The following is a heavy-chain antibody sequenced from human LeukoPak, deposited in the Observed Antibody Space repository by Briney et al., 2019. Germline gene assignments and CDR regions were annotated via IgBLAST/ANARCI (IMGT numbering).Heavy chain of an antibody. J-gene: IGHJ5*02. D-gene: IGHD3-22*01. CDR3: ARAGNYYDSTFDP. V-gene: IGHV1-69*05. CDR1: GGTFSSYA. Sequence: SVKVSCKASGGTFSSYAISWVRQAPGQGLEWMGGIIPIFGTANYAQKFQGRVTITTDESTSTAYMELSSLRSEDTAVYYCARAGNYYDSTFDPWGQGTLVTVSS. CDR2: IIPIFGTA.